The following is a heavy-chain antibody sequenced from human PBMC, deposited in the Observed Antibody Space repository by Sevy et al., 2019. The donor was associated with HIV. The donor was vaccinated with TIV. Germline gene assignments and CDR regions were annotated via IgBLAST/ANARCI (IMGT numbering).Heavy chain of an antibody. V-gene: IGHV3-23*01. CDR2: TSGMGGMT. D-gene: IGHD6-13*01. CDR1: GFTFSTYA. J-gene: IGHJ4*02. Sequence: GGSLRLSCAASGFTFSTYAMNWVRQAPGKGLEWVSATSGMGGMTYYADSVKGRFTISRDNSKNTLYLQMNSLRAEDTAVYYCAREGDQQPFDYWGQGTLVTVSS. CDR3: AREGDQQPFDY.